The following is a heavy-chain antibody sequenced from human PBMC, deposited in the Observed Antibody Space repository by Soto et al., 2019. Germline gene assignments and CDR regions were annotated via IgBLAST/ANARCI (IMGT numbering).Heavy chain of an antibody. CDR1: GGSIRLINHY. Sequence: PSETLSLTCTVSGGSIRLINHYWDWIRQSPGKGLEWIGTIYYSGTTVYNPSLQSRVTMSVDTSKSQFSLKMTSVNAADTAVYICAIRAADGTSNPYFDNWGRGPMATVAS. D-gene: IGHD6-25*01. CDR3: AIRAADGTSNPYFDN. V-gene: IGHV4-39*01. CDR2: IYYSGTT. J-gene: IGHJ4*02.